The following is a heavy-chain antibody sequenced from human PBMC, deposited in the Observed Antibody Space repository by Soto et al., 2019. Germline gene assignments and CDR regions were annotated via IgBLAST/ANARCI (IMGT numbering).Heavy chain of an antibody. CDR2: INPNSGGT. J-gene: IGHJ4*02. V-gene: IGHV1-2*04. CDR3: ARSPSGVQRLNFDY. Sequence: QVQLVQSGAEVKKPGASVKVSCKASGYTFTGYYMHWVRQAPGQGLEWMGWINPNSGGTNYAQKFQGWVTMTRDTSISTAYMELSRLRSADTAVYYCARSPSGVQRLNFDYWGQGTLVTVSS. CDR1: GYTFTGYY.